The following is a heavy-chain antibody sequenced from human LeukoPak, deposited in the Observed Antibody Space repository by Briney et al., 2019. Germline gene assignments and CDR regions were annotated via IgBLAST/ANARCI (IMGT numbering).Heavy chain of an antibody. CDR3: ARDMFDP. J-gene: IGHJ5*02. CDR1: GFTFSSYG. Sequence: GRSLRLSCAASGFTFSSYGMHWVRQAPGKGLEWVAVIWYGGSNKYYADSVKGRFTISRDNSKNTLYLQMNSPRAEDTAVYYCARDMFDPWGQGTLVTVSS. V-gene: IGHV3-33*01. CDR2: IWYGGSNK.